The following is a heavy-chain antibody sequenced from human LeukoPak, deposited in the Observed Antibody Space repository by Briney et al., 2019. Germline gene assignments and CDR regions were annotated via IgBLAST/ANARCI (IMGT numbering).Heavy chain of an antibody. J-gene: IGHJ3*02. Sequence: PGGSLRLSCTASGFTFSDYYMSWIRQAPGKGLEWVSYISSSSSYTKYADSVKCRFTISRDNARNSLYLQMNSLRAEDTAVYYCLPLLSRPYVEDGFDIWGQGTMVTVSS. CDR1: GFTFSDYY. CDR2: ISSSSSYT. CDR3: LPLLSRPYVEDGFDI. V-gene: IGHV3-11*06. D-gene: IGHD2/OR15-2a*01.